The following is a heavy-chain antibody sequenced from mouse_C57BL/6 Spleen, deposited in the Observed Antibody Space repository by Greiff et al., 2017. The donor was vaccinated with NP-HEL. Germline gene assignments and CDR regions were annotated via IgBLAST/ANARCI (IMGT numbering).Heavy chain of an antibody. CDR1: GYTFTSYW. CDR2: IDPSASYT. V-gene: IGHV1-69*01. Sequence: QVQLQQPGAELVMPGASVKLSWKASGYTFTSYWMHWVKQRPGQGLEWIGEIDPSASYTNYNQKFKGKSTLTVDKSSSTAYMQLSSLTSEDSAVYYCARDDGYYSWFAYWGQGTLVTVSA. D-gene: IGHD2-3*01. CDR3: ARDDGYYSWFAY. J-gene: IGHJ3*01.